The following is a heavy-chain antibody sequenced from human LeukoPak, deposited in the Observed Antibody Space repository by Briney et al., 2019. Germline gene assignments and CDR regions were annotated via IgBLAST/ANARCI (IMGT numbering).Heavy chain of an antibody. CDR1: GFTFSSFW. D-gene: IGHD2-15*01. V-gene: IGHV3-7*01. J-gene: IGHJ4*02. CDR2: IKEDGSQK. CDR3: ARDYCSGGSCQGDY. Sequence: PGGSLRLSCAASGFTFSSFWMTWVRQAPGKGLEWVANIKEDGSQKYYVDSVKGRFTISRDNAENSLFLQTNSLRVDDTAVYYCARDYCSGGSCQGDYWGQGTLVTVSS.